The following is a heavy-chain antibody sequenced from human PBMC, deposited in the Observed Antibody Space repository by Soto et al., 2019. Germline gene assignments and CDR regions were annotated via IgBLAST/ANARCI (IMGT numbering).Heavy chain of an antibody. CDR1: GYSFAGYW. CDR3: ARGMGIAAAGTDYYGMDV. CDR2: IDPSDSQT. D-gene: IGHD6-13*01. J-gene: IGHJ6*02. Sequence: PGESLKISCKGSGYSFAGYWITWVRQKPGKGLEWMGRIDPSDSQTYYSPSFRGHVTISVTKSITTVFLQWSSLRASDTAMYYCARGMGIAAAGTDYYGMDVWGQGTTVTVSS. V-gene: IGHV5-10-1*01.